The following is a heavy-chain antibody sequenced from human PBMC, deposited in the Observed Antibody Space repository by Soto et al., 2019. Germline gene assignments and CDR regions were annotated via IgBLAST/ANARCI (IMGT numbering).Heavy chain of an antibody. CDR2: IIPIFGTA. Sequence: GASVKVSCKASGGTFSSYAISWVRQAPGQGLEWMGGIIPIFGTANYAQKFQGRVTITADESTSTAYMELSSLRSEDTAVYYCARDSPSNLVVNYPVYFDYWGQGTLVTVSS. V-gene: IGHV1-69*13. CDR1: GGTFSSYA. J-gene: IGHJ4*02. D-gene: IGHD3-22*01. CDR3: ARDSPSNLVVNYPVYFDY.